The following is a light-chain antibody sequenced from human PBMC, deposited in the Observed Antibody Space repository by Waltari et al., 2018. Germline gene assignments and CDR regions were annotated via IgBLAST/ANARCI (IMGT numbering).Light chain of an antibody. V-gene: IGLV2-14*01. J-gene: IGLJ1*01. CDR3: SSYTSSSTYV. CDR2: DVS. Sequence: QSARTQPAPVSGSAGQSITISCTGTSSDGGWYKYCSWYQQHPGQAPKLMIYDVSKRPSGVSNRFSGSKSGNTASLTLSGLQAEDEADYYCSSYTSSSTYVFGTGTKVTVL. CDR1: SSDGGWYKY.